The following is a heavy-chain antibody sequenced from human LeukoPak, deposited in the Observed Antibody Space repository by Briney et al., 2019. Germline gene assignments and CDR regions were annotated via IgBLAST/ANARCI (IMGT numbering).Heavy chain of an antibody. J-gene: IGHJ4*02. CDR1: GYSISSGYY. Sequence: SETLSLTCTVSGYSISSGYYWGWIRQPPGKGLEWIGSIYHSGSTYYNPSLKSRVTISVDTSKNQFSLKLSSVTAADTAVYYCARDGGPYWGQGTLVTVSS. CDR3: ARDGGPY. D-gene: IGHD3-16*01. V-gene: IGHV4-38-2*02. CDR2: IYHSGST.